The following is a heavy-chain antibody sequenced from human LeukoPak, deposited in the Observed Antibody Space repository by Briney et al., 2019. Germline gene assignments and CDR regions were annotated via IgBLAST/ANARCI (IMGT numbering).Heavy chain of an antibody. CDR3: ARQEVPAAHISAFDP. V-gene: IGHV5-51*01. Sequence: PGESLKIPCKGSGYSFTSYWIGWVRQMPGKGLEWMGIIYPGDSDTRYSPSFQGQVTISADKSISTAYLQWSSLKASDTAMYYCARQEVPAAHISAFDPWGQGTLVTVSS. CDR1: GYSFTSYW. J-gene: IGHJ5*02. CDR2: IYPGDSDT. D-gene: IGHD2-2*01.